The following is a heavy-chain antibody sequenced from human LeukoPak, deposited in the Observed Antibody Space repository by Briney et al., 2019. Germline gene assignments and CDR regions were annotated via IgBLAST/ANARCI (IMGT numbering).Heavy chain of an antibody. CDR3: ARGRRKYYYDSSGYYYLSAFATLHAFDI. D-gene: IGHD3-22*01. CDR2: INHSGST. J-gene: IGHJ3*02. V-gene: IGHV4-34*01. CDR1: GGSFSGYY. Sequence: PSETLSLTCAVYGGSFSGYYWSWIRQPPGKGLEWIGEINHSGSTNYNPSLKSRVTISVDTSKNQFSLKLSSVTAADTAVYYCARGRRKYYYDSSGYYYLSAFATLHAFDIWGQGTMVTVSS.